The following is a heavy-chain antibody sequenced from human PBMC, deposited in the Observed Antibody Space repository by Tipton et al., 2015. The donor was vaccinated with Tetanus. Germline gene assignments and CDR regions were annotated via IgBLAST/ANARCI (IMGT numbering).Heavy chain of an antibody. J-gene: IGHJ6*02. V-gene: IGHV4-4*07. Sequence: TLSLTCTVSAASISSYYWTWIRQPAGKGLEWIGRIYSSGSTNYNPSLKSRVTMSVDTSKNQFSLELTSVTAADTAVYYCARDFRERSGTYFSYYYTMDVWGQGTTVTVSS. CDR2: IYSSGST. CDR3: ARDFRERSGTYFSYYYTMDV. CDR1: AASISSYY. D-gene: IGHD1-26*01.